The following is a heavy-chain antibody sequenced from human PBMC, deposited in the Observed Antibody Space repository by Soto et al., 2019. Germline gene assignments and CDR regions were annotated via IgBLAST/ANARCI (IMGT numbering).Heavy chain of an antibody. D-gene: IGHD3-10*01. Sequence: GGSLRLSCAASGFTFSDHYMDWVRQAPGKGLEWVGRSRNKANSYTTEYAASVKGRFTISRDDSKNSLFLQMNSLKTEDTAVYYCTRVVYRGSFDPWGQGTLVTVSS. V-gene: IGHV3-72*01. CDR2: SRNKANSYTT. J-gene: IGHJ5*02. CDR3: TRVVYRGSFDP. CDR1: GFTFSDHY.